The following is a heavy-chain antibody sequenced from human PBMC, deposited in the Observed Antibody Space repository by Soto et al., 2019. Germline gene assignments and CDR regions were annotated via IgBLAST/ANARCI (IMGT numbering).Heavy chain of an antibody. J-gene: IGHJ4*02. D-gene: IGHD6-6*01. CDR2: IPGSGTST. CDR1: GFGLSSYA. V-gene: IGHV3-23*01. Sequence: PGWSLRLSCAASGFGLSSYAVSWVRQSPGKGLEWVSAIPGSGTSTYYAGSVKGRFTISRDNSKNTLYLQMNSLRVEDTAVYYCAKIGSSSSVSLPLVLLDNWGQGALVTVSP. CDR3: AKIGSSSSVSLPLVLLDN.